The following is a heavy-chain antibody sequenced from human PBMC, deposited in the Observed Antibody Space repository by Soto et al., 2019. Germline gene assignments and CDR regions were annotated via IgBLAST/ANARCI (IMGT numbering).Heavy chain of an antibody. CDR3: ASPYYYDSSGYGSFDY. CDR1: GGTFSSYA. V-gene: IGHV1-69*13. Sequence: SVKVSCKASGGTFSSYAISWVRQAPGQGLEWMGGIIPIFGTANYAQKFQGRVTITADESTSTAYMELSSLRSEDTAVHYCASPYYYDSSGYGSFDYWGQGTLVTVSS. D-gene: IGHD3-22*01. CDR2: IIPIFGTA. J-gene: IGHJ4*02.